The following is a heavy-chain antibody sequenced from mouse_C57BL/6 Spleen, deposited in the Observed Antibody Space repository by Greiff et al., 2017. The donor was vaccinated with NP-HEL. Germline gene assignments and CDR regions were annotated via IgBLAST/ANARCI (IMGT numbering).Heavy chain of an antibody. CDR2: IYPSDSET. Sequence: QVQLQQPGAELVRPGSSVKLSCKASGYTFTSYWMDWVKQRPGQGLEWIGNIYPSDSETHYNQKFKDKATLTVDKSSSTAYMQLSSLTSEDSAVYYCARGEGNYDAMDDWGQGTSVTVSA. V-gene: IGHV1-61*01. D-gene: IGHD2-1*01. J-gene: IGHJ4*01. CDR1: GYTFTSYW. CDR3: ARGEGNYDAMDD.